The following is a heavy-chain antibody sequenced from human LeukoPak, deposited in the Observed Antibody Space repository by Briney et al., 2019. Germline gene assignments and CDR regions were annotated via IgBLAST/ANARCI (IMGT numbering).Heavy chain of an antibody. CDR3: ALARGELWQPIDY. Sequence: PGGSLRLSCAASGFTFSSYAMSWVRQAPGKGLEWVSVISISGGSTYYADSVKGRLTISRDNSKNTLYLQMNSLRAEDTAVYLCALARGELWQPIDYWGQGTLVTVSS. D-gene: IGHD3-10*01. CDR1: GFTFSSYA. J-gene: IGHJ4*02. CDR2: ISISGGST. V-gene: IGHV3-23*01.